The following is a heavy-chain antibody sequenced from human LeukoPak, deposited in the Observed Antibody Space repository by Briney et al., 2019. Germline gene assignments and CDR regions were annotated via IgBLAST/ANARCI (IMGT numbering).Heavy chain of an antibody. CDR3: AKDHQWLVSYFDF. CDR2: ISGSGCST. Sequence: GGSLRLSCAASGFTFSSYAMSWVRQPPGKGLEWVSAISGSGCSTYYADSVKGRFTISRDNSKNTLYLQMNSLRAEDTAVYYCAKDHQWLVSYFDFWGQGTLVTVSS. J-gene: IGHJ4*02. D-gene: IGHD6-19*01. CDR1: GFTFSSYA. V-gene: IGHV3-23*01.